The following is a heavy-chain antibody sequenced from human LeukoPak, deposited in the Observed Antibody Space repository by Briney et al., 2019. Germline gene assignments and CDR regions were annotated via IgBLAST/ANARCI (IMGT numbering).Heavy chain of an antibody. CDR2: INPNSGGT. CDR1: GYTFTGYY. Sequence: ASVKVSCKASGYTFTGYYMHWVRQAPGQGLEWMGWINPNSGGTNYAQKFQGRVTMTRDTSISTACMELSRLRSDDTAVYYCAREPFGTGEFGVVIAPFDYWGQGTLVTVSS. V-gene: IGHV1-2*02. CDR3: AREPFGTGEFGVVIAPFDY. D-gene: IGHD3-3*01. J-gene: IGHJ4*02.